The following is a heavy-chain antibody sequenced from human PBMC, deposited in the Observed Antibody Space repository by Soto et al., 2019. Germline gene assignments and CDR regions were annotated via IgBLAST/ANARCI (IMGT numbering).Heavy chain of an antibody. D-gene: IGHD6-19*01. CDR2: IYYSGST. Sequence: AEILSPTCTGSGTPISSYYWSWSRHPPGKGLEWIGYIYYSGSTNYNPSLKSRVTISVDTSKNPFSLELSSVTAADTAVYYCAREQPVAGTIGSDAFDIWGQGTMVTVSS. J-gene: IGHJ3*02. CDR3: AREQPVAGTIGSDAFDI. CDR1: GTPISSYY. V-gene: IGHV4-59*01.